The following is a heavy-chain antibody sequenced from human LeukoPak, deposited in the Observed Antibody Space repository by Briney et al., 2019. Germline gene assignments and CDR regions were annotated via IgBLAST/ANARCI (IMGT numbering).Heavy chain of an antibody. V-gene: IGHV3-48*01. D-gene: IGHD3-16*01. CDR1: GFTFSSYS. CDR3: AKEIRPNDH. J-gene: IGHJ4*02. CDR2: IRSSSNII. Sequence: GGSLRLSCAASGFTFSSYSMNWVRQAPGKGLEWVSYIRSSSNIIYYADSVKGRFTISRDNSKKTLFLQMNSLRVDDTAIYYCAKEIRPNDHWGQGTLVIVSS.